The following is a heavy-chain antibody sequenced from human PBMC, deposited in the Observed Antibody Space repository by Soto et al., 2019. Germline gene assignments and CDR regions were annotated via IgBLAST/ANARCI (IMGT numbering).Heavy chain of an antibody. CDR1: GGSIRSGGYY. Sequence: SETLSLTCTVSGGSIRSGGYYWSWLRQSPRRGLEWIGYIYYSGSTYYNPSLKSRLTISVDTSKNQFSLNLSSVTAADTAVYYCARDRLMATAGTARHYFGLDVWGQGTTVTVSS. CDR3: ARDRLMATAGTARHYFGLDV. CDR2: IYYSGST. D-gene: IGHD5-18*01. V-gene: IGHV4-31*03. J-gene: IGHJ6*02.